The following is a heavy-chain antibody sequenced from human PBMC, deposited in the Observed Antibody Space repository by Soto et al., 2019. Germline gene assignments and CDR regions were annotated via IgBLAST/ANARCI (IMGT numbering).Heavy chain of an antibody. J-gene: IGHJ5*02. CDR3: ARDGFCTSTTCRVGNWFDP. V-gene: IGHV4-34*01. CDR2: INHRGST. CDR1: GGSFSGYY. D-gene: IGHD2-2*01. Sequence: QVQLQQWGAGLLKPSETLSLTCVVYGGSFSGYYWSWIRQSPGKGLEWIGGINHRGSTNYNPSLKSRVTISVDTSKNQFSLKLPSVTAADTAMYYCARDGFCTSTTCRVGNWFDPWGQGTLVTVSS.